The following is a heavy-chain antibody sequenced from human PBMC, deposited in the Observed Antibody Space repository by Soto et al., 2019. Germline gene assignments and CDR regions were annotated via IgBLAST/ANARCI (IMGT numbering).Heavy chain of an antibody. D-gene: IGHD4-4*01. CDR1: GGSMYSSNW. V-gene: IGHV4-4*02. CDR2: IFHSGTT. CDR3: ASLGTTVTSFDS. Sequence: SETLSLTCVVSGGSMYSSNWWSWVRQPPGKGLEWIGQIFHSGTTYHNLSLKSRVTISLDKSENQFSLKLSSLTAADTAVYYCASLGTTVTSFDSWGQGTLVTVSS. J-gene: IGHJ4*02.